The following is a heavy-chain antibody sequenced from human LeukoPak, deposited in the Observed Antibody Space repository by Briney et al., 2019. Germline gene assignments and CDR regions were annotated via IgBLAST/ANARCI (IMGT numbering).Heavy chain of an antibody. Sequence: GGSLRLSCAASGYTFSIYGMNWVRQAPGKGLEWVAIIWYDGSNTYFAESVMGRFSISKDNFKNIVYLQMNSLKNEDTGVYYCARAGIVNALDYWGQGAQVTVSP. D-gene: IGHD2/OR15-2a*01. V-gene: IGHV3-33*01. CDR3: ARAGIVNALDY. CDR2: IWYDGSNT. J-gene: IGHJ4*02. CDR1: GYTFSIYG.